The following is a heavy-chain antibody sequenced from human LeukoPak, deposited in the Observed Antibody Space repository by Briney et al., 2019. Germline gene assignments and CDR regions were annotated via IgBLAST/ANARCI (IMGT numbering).Heavy chain of an antibody. CDR1: GFTFSSYA. D-gene: IGHD1-26*01. J-gene: IGHJ4*02. CDR2: ISGSGGST. V-gene: IGHV3-23*01. CDR3: AKEGAMGTYYFDY. Sequence: GGSLRLSCAASGFTFSSYAMSWVRQAPGKGLEWVSTISGSGGSTYYADSVKGRFTISRDNSKNTLYLQMNSLRAEDTAIYYCAKEGAMGTYYFDYWGQGTVVTVSS.